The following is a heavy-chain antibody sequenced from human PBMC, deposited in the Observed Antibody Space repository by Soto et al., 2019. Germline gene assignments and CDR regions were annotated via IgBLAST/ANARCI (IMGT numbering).Heavy chain of an antibody. V-gene: IGHV1-69*13. CDR2: IIPIFGTA. CDR1: GGTFSSYA. D-gene: IGHD3-3*01. Sequence: ASVKVSCKASGGTFSSYAISCVRPAPGQGLEWMGGIIPIFGTANYAQKFQGRVTITADESTSTAYMELSSLRSEDTAVYYCARDRTDITIFGVVTLDAFDIWGQGTMVTVSS. CDR3: ARDRTDITIFGVVTLDAFDI. J-gene: IGHJ3*02.